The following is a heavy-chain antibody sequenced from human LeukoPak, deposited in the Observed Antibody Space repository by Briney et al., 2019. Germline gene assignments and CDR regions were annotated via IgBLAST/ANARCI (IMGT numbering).Heavy chain of an antibody. J-gene: IGHJ4*02. CDR3: VRTTYYYDTSGHLGFDH. V-gene: IGHV4-38-2*01. D-gene: IGHD3-22*01. CDR1: GYSISGGYY. CDR2: IFHSGIS. Sequence: SETLSLTCAVSGYSISGGYYWGWIRQRPGQGLEWIGKIFHSGISHYNPSLSSRLTMSVDTSKNQFSLNLRSFTAADTAVYYCVRTTYYYDTSGHLGFDHWGQGTLVTVSS.